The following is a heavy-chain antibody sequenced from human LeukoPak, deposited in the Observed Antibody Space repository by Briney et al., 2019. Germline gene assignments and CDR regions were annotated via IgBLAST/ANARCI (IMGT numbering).Heavy chain of an antibody. CDR3: ARSPFPPYDFWSGLWAYFDY. CDR1: GGTLSGYA. J-gene: IGHJ4*02. CDR2: INPNSGGT. Sequence: ASVKVSCKASGGTLSGYAISWVRQAPGQGLEWMGWINPNSGGTNYAQKFQGRVTMTRDTSISTAYMELSRLRSDDTAVYYCARSPFPPYDFWSGLWAYFDYWGQGTLVTVSS. V-gene: IGHV1-2*02. D-gene: IGHD3-3*01.